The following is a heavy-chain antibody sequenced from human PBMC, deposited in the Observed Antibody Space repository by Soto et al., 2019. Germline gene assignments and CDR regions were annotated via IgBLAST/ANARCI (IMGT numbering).Heavy chain of an antibody. D-gene: IGHD3-10*01. Sequence: GGSLRISCAASGFTFSRYAMSWVRQAPGTGLAWVSTVTCGGHTTCNEHYVNVRFTISRHNSKKTLYLQMNNLRAEDTAIYYCVSSIGDLVVYGMHXWGPGTTLTVS. V-gene: IGHV3-23*01. J-gene: IGHJ6*02. CDR1: GFTFSRYA. CDR3: VSSIGDLVVYGMHX. CDR2: VTCGGHTT.